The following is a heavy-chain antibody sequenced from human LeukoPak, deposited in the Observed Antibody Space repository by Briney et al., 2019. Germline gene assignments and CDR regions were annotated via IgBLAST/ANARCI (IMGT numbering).Heavy chain of an antibody. CDR2: ISYDGSSK. CDR1: GFTFSNFG. CDR3: AKDKGSAWYGGIEC. J-gene: IGHJ4*02. D-gene: IGHD6-19*01. V-gene: IGHV3-30*18. Sequence: PGGSLRLSCAASGFTFSNFGMHWVRQAPGKGLEWVAVISYDGSSKYYADSVKGRFTISRDNSKNTLYLQMNSLRAEDTAVYYCAKDKGSAWYGGIECWGQGTLVTVSS.